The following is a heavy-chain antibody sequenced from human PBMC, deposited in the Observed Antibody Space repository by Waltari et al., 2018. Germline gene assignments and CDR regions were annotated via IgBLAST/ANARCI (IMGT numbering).Heavy chain of an antibody. V-gene: IGHV3-33*01. J-gene: IGHJ6*01. CDR1: GFTFSSFG. D-gene: IGHD5-12*01. Sequence: QVQLVESGGGVVQSGRSLRLSCAASGFTFSSFGMHWVRQAPGKGLEWVAFIWYDGSNKFYADSGKGRLIISRDNSNNTLSLQMNSLRAEDTAVYYCARDHGYGAIDYYYYGMDVWGQGTTVTVSS. CDR3: ARDHGYGAIDYYYYGMDV. CDR2: IWYDGSNK.